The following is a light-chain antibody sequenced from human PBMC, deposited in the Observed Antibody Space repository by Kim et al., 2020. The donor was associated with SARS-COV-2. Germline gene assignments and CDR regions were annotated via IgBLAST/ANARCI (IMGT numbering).Light chain of an antibody. V-gene: IGLV2-14*03. CDR3: TSFTTSAVWV. CDR1: TSDIGAYNY. Sequence: QSALTQPASVSGSPGQSITISCTGTTSDIGAYNYVSWYQQQPGKAPKVLIYDVTDRPSGVSNRFSGSKSGSTASLTISGLQAEDEADYYCTSFTTSAVWVFGGGTQLTVL. J-gene: IGLJ3*02. CDR2: DVT.